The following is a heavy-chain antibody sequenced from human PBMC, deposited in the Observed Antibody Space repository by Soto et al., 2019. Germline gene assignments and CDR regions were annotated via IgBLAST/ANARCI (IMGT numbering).Heavy chain of an antibody. J-gene: IGHJ6*02. V-gene: IGHV3-21*01. Sequence: GGSLRLSCAASGFTFSSYSMNWVRQAPGKGLEWVSSISSSSSYIYYADSVKGRFTISRDDAKNSLYLQMNSLRAEDTAVYYCARVRDPTVTTSHYYYSYGMDVWGQGATVTVSS. D-gene: IGHD4-17*01. CDR3: ARVRDPTVTTSHYYYSYGMDV. CDR1: GFTFSSYS. CDR2: ISSSSSYI.